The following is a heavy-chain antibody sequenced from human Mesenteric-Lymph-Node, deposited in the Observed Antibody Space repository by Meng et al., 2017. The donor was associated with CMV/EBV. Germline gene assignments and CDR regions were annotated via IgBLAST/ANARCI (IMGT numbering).Heavy chain of an antibody. J-gene: IGHJ6*02. Sequence: SETLSLTCTVSGGSISSSSYYWSWIRQPPGKGLEWIGYIYSSGSTKYNPSLKGRVTISVDTSKNQFSLKLRSVTAADTAVYYCARDLVRDYYYGVDVWGQGTMVTVSS. CDR1: GGSISSSSYY. CDR3: ARDLVRDYYYGVDV. V-gene: IGHV4-61*01. D-gene: IGHD6-13*01. CDR2: IYSSGST.